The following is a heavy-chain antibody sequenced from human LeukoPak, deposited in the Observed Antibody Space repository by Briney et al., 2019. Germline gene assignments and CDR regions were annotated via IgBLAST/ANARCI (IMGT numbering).Heavy chain of an antibody. D-gene: IGHD1-26*01. CDR2: INPNSGGT. Sequence: ASVKVSCKASGYTFTGYYMHWVRQAPGQGLEWMGWINPNSGGTNYAQKFQGRVTMTRDTSISTAYMELSRLRSDDTAVYYCARVRRELLQGGWFDPWGQGTLVTVSS. J-gene: IGHJ5*02. CDR3: ARVRRELLQGGWFDP. CDR1: GYTFTGYY. V-gene: IGHV1-2*02.